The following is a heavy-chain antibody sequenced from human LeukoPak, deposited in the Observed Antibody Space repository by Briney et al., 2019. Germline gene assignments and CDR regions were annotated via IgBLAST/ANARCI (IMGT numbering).Heavy chain of an antibody. J-gene: IGHJ6*02. CDR1: GGSISIYY. CDR2: IYYSGST. V-gene: IGHV4-59*08. D-gene: IGHD2-15*01. Sequence: SETLSLTCTVSGGSISIYYWSWIRQPPGKGLEWIGYIYYSGSTNYNPSLKSRVTISVDTSKNQFSLKLSSVTAADTAVYYCASGVGSLGLPHPYYYGMDVWGQGTTVTVSS. CDR3: ASGVGSLGLPHPYYYGMDV.